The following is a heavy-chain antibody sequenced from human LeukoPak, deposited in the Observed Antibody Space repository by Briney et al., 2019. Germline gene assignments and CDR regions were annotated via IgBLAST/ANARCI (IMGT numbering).Heavy chain of an antibody. CDR2: IRSKTYGGTP. J-gene: IGHJ4*02. Sequence: PGGSLRLSCAASGFTFGDYALTWVRQAPGKGLEWVGFIRSKTYGGTPEYAASVQGRFTISRDDSKGIAYLQMNSLKTEDTAVYYCTRDQTPYYWGQGTLVTVSS. V-gene: IGHV3-49*04. CDR3: TRDQTPYY. CDR1: GFTFGDYA.